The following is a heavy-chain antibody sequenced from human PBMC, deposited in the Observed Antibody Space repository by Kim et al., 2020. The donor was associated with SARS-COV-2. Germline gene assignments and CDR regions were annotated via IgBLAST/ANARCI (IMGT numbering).Heavy chain of an antibody. CDR1: GFSFSDSY. CDR3: ARDPNRIDS. V-gene: IGHV3-11*01. J-gene: IGHJ4*02. Sequence: GGSLRLSCAASGFSFSDSYMSWIRQARGKGLEWVSHIDGSGTIISYADSVRGRFTISRDNAKNSLYLQMHSLRVDDTAVYFCARDPNRIDSWGQGTLITV. CDR2: IDGSGTII.